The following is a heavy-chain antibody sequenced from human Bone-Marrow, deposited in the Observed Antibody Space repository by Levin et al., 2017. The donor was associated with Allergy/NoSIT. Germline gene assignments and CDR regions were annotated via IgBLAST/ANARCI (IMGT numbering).Heavy chain of an antibody. CDR2: INSDGSST. CDR1: GFTFSSYW. V-gene: IGHV3-74*01. Sequence: GGSLRLSCAASGFTFSSYWMHWVRQAPGKGLVWVSRINSDGSSTSYADSVKGRFTISRDNAKNTLYLQMNSLRAEDTAVYYCARDNPDYGGNSDFDYWGQGTLVTVSS. J-gene: IGHJ4*02. CDR3: ARDNPDYGGNSDFDY. D-gene: IGHD4-23*01.